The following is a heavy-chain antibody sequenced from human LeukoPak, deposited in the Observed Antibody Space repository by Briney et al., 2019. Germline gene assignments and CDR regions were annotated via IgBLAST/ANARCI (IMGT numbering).Heavy chain of an antibody. CDR3: ARVGGY. CDR1: GYTFTVYY. V-gene: IGHV1-46*01. J-gene: IGHJ4*02. CDR2: INPSGGST. Sequence: ASVKVCCKASGYTFTVYYIHWVRQDPGQGIEWMGIINPSGGSTSYAQRFQGRVTMTRDMSTSTVYMELSSLRSEDTAVYYCARVGGYWGQGTLVTVSS.